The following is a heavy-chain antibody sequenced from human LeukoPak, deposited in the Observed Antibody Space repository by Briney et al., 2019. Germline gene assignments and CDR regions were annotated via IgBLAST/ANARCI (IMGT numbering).Heavy chain of an antibody. J-gene: IGHJ4*02. CDR2: ISYDGSNK. CDR3: AKDYHDYGDFCFDY. CDR1: GFTFSNAW. Sequence: GGFLRLSCAASGFTFSNAWMSWVRQAPGKGLEWVAVISYDGSNKYYADSVKGRFTISRDNSKNTLYLQMNSLRAEDTAVYYCAKDYHDYGDFCFDYWGQGTLVTVSS. D-gene: IGHD4-17*01. V-gene: IGHV3-30*18.